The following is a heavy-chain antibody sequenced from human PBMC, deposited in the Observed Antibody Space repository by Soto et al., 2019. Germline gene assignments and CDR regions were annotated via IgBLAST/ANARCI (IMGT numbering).Heavy chain of an antibody. CDR2: IFSNDEK. D-gene: IGHD6-13*01. J-gene: IGHJ5*02. CDR3: ARGYGSAAGTINWFDP. Sequence: GSGPTLVNPTETLTLTCTVSGFSLSNARMGVSWIRQPPGKALERLAHIFSNDEKSYSTSLKSRLTISKDTSKSQVVLTMTNMDPVDTATYYCARGYGSAAGTINWFDPWGKGTLVTVS. V-gene: IGHV2-26*01. CDR1: GFSLSNARMG.